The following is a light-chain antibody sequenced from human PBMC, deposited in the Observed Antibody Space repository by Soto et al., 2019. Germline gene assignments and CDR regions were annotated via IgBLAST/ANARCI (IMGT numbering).Light chain of an antibody. V-gene: IGLV2-23*02. Sequence: SVLPQPASLSGSPGQSITISCTGTSSDVGSYNLVSWYQQHPGKAPKLMIYEVSKRPSGVSNRFSGSKSGNTASLTISGLQAEDEADYYCCSYAGSSTFVVFGGGTQLTVL. CDR2: EVS. J-gene: IGLJ2*01. CDR1: SSDVGSYNL. CDR3: CSYAGSSTFVV.